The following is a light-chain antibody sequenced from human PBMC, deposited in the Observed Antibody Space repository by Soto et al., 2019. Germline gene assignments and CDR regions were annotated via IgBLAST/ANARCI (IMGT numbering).Light chain of an antibody. V-gene: IGKV3-15*01. CDR1: QSVNFN. CDR3: QQYNNWPPVT. J-gene: IGKJ1*01. CDR2: DAS. Sequence: EVVLTQSPATLSVAPGERAYLSCRASQSVNFNLAWYQQKPGQAPRLLIYDASNRATVIPARFSGSGSGTEFTLSISSLQSEDFAVYYCQQYNNWPPVTFGQGTKVDIK.